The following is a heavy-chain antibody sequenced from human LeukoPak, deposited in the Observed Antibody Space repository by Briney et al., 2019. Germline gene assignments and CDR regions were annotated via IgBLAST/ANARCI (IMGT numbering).Heavy chain of an antibody. D-gene: IGHD1-26*01. V-gene: IGHV3-53*01. CDR2: IYSGGST. CDR1: GFTVSSNY. Sequence: GGSLRLSCAASGFTVSSNYMSWVRQAPGKGLEWVSVIYSGGSTYYADSVKGRFTISRDNSKNTLYLQMNSLRAEDTAVYYCASSVGGATEYYFDYWGQGTLVTVSS. J-gene: IGHJ4*02. CDR3: ASSVGGATEYYFDY.